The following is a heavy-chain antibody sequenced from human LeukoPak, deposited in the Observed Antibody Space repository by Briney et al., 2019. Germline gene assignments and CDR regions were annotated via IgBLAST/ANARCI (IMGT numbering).Heavy chain of an antibody. CDR2: VTWNSGII. J-gene: IGHJ6*03. CDR3: AKDNGGPAHYNFYSMDF. V-gene: IGHV3-9*01. Sequence: PGRSLRLSCAASGFTFDDYAMHWVRQAPGKGLEWVSGVTWNSGIIGYADSVKGRFTISRDNAKNSLYLQMNSLRIEDTALYYCAKDNGGPAHYNFYSMDFWGKGTTVTDPS. D-gene: IGHD2-15*01. CDR1: GFTFDDYA.